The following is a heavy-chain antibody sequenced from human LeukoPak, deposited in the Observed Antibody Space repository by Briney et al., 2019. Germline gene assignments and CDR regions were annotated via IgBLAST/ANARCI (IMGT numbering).Heavy chain of an antibody. J-gene: IGHJ5*02. Sequence: ASVKVSCKASGYTFTSYYMHWVRQAPGQGLEWMGIINPSGGSINYAQKFQGRVTMTRDTSTSTVYMELSSLRPEDTAVFYCARGPPGRVYDSTKRGLFDPWGQGTLVTVSS. CDR2: INPSGGSI. V-gene: IGHV1-46*01. CDR1: GYTFTSYY. CDR3: ARGPPGRVYDSTKRGLFDP. D-gene: IGHD3-22*01.